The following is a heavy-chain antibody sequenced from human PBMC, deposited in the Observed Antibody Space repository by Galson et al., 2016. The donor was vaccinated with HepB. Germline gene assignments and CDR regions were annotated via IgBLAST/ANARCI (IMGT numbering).Heavy chain of an antibody. CDR1: GFTFSSAW. CDR3: TTGQWGYDFWSGHSGC. D-gene: IGHD3-3*01. V-gene: IGHV3-15*07. Sequence: SLRLSCAVSGFTFSSAWMNWVRQAPGEGLEWVGRIKSKTDGRTTDYAAPVKGRFTISRDDSKNTLYLQMNNLKSEDTAVYYCTTGQWGYDFWSGHSGCWGQGTLVTVSS. CDR2: IKSKTDGRTT. J-gene: IGHJ4*02.